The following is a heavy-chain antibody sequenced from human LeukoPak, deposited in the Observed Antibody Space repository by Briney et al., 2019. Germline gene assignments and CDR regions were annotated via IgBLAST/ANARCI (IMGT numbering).Heavy chain of an antibody. J-gene: IGHJ5*02. V-gene: IGHV4-39*01. CDR3: ASPRSSSWPNWFDP. D-gene: IGHD6-13*01. CDR1: GGSISSSSYY. Sequence: PSETLSLTCTVSGGSISSSSYYWGWVRQPPGKGLEWIGSVYYSGATYYNPSLKSRVTISVDTSKNQFSLKLNSVTAADTAVYYCASPRSSSWPNWFDPWGQGTLVAVSS. CDR2: VYYSGAT.